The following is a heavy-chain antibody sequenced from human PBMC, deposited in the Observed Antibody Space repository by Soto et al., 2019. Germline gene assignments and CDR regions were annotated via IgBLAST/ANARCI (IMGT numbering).Heavy chain of an antibody. V-gene: IGHV1-69*13. Sequence: AVKVSCKASGGTLSSYAISWVRQAPGQGLEWMGGIIPIFGTANYAQKFQGRVTITADESTSTAYMELSSLRSEDTAVYYCASPNPGYCSGGSCYSYAGGMNVWGQGTTVTVSS. CDR1: GGTLSSYA. D-gene: IGHD2-15*01. J-gene: IGHJ6*02. CDR2: IIPIFGTA. CDR3: ASPNPGYCSGGSCYSYAGGMNV.